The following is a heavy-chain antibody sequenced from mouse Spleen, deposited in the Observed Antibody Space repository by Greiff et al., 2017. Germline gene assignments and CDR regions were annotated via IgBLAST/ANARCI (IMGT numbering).Heavy chain of an antibody. CDR1: GYTFTSYW. CDR3: AREDYYGYDDYAMDY. Sequence: QVQLKQPGAELVRPGSSVKLSCKASGYTFTSYWMHWVKQRPIQGLEWIGNIDPSDSETHYNQKFKDKATLTVDKSSSTAYMQLSSLTSEDSAVYYCAREDYYGYDDYAMDYWGQGTSVTVSS. V-gene: IGHV1-52*01. CDR2: IDPSDSET. J-gene: IGHJ4*01. D-gene: IGHD2-2*01.